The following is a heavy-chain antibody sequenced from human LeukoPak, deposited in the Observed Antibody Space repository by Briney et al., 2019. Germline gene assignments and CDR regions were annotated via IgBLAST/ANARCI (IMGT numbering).Heavy chain of an antibody. Sequence: PGRSLRLSCAASGFTFSTYGMHWVRQAPGKGLEWVAVISYDGSNKYYADSVKGRFTISRDNSKNTLYLQMNSLRAEDTAVYYCAKDWGSGENYFDYWGQGTLVTVSS. D-gene: IGHD3-10*01. CDR3: AKDWGSGENYFDY. CDR1: GFTFSTYG. V-gene: IGHV3-30*18. CDR2: ISYDGSNK. J-gene: IGHJ4*02.